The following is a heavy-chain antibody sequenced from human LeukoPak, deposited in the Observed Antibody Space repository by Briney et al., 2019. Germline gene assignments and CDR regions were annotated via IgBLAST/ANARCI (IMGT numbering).Heavy chain of an antibody. Sequence: SETLSLTCSVYGGSFSGYYWSWIRQPPGKGLEWIGEINHSGSTNYNPSLKSRVTISVDTSKNQFSLKLSSVTAADTAFYYCASQGHHGKIVGTTLSYFYMDVWGKGTTVTVSS. CDR3: ASQGHHGKIVGTTLSYFYMDV. CDR2: INHSGST. V-gene: IGHV4-34*01. J-gene: IGHJ6*03. CDR1: GGSFSGYY. D-gene: IGHD1-26*01.